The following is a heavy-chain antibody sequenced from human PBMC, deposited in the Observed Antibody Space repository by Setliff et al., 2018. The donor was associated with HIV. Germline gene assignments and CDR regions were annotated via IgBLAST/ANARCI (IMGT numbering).Heavy chain of an antibody. J-gene: IGHJ4*02. CDR3: ASGRGAKGGYDYFGS. Sequence: SETLSLTCTVSGDSISSGGYYWSWVRQLPGKGLEWIGYIYYSGATYYNPSLRNRVTISLDTSKSQFSLKLTSVTAADTALYYCASGRGAKGGYDYFGSWGQGTLVTVSS. CDR1: GDSISSGGYY. V-gene: IGHV4-31*03. D-gene: IGHD5-12*01. CDR2: IYYSGAT.